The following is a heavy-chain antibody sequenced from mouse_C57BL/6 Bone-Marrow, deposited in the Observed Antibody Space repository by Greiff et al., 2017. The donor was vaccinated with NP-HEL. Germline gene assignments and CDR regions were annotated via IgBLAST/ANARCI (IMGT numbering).Heavy chain of an antibody. CDR1: GYSITSGYY. D-gene: IGHD3-1*01. V-gene: IGHV3-6*01. Sequence: EVKLMESGPGLVKPSQSLSLTCSVTGYSITSGYYWNWIRQFPGNKLEWMGYISYDGSNNYNPSLKNRISITRDTSKNQFFLKLNSVTTEDTATYYCARSGWDGYFDVWGTGTTVTVSS. CDR3: ARSGWDGYFDV. J-gene: IGHJ1*03. CDR2: ISYDGSN.